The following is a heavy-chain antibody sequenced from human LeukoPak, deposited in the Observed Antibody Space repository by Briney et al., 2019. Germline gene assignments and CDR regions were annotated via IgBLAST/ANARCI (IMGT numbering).Heavy chain of an antibody. Sequence: GVSLRLFCAASGFTFEDYAMLCLRQAPGKALEWLTGISWNSGSIGYEDSVKGRFTISRDNAKTSTSLQMNSLRAEDTALYYCAESKHRTNQGILTGSFDYWGQGTLVTVSS. CDR2: ISWNSGSI. D-gene: IGHD3-9*01. CDR3: AESKHRTNQGILTGSFDY. V-gene: IGHV3-9*01. CDR1: GFTFEDYA. J-gene: IGHJ4*02.